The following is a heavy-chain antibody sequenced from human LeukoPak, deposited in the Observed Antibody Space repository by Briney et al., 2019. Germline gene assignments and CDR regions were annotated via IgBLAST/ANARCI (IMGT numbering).Heavy chain of an antibody. CDR3: ARKTAAAHFDY. CDR2: ISSSSSYT. Sequence: GGSLRLSCAASGFTFSDYDMSWIRQAPGKGLEWISYISSSSSYTNYADSVKGRFTIYRDNAKNSLYLQMNSLRAEDTAVYYCARKTAAAHFDYWGQGTLVTVSS. J-gene: IGHJ4*02. CDR1: GFTFSDYD. D-gene: IGHD2-2*01. V-gene: IGHV3-11*03.